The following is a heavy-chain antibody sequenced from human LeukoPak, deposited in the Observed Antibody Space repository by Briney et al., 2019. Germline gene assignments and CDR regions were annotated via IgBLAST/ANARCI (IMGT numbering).Heavy chain of an antibody. D-gene: IGHD1-26*01. CDR1: GGTSSSYA. V-gene: IGHV1-69*05. Sequence: ASVKVSCKASGGTSSSYAISWVRQAPGQGLEWMGRIIPIFGTANYAQKFQGRVTITTDESTSTAYMELSSLRSEDTAVYYCARAGGSYRNDAFDIWGQGTMVTVSS. CDR2: IIPIFGTA. J-gene: IGHJ3*02. CDR3: ARAGGSYRNDAFDI.